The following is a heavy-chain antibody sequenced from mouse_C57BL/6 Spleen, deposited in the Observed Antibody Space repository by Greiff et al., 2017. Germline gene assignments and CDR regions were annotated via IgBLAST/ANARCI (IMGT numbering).Heavy chain of an antibody. D-gene: IGHD1-1*01. CDR2: INPYNGDT. CDR1: GYSFTGYF. J-gene: IGHJ4*01. CDR3: ARSPNYYGRSYAMDY. V-gene: IGHV1-20*01. Sequence: EVKLVESGPELVQPGDSVKISCKASGYSFTGYFMNWVMQSHGKSLEWIGRINPYNGDTFYNQKFKGKAKLTLDKSSSTANMELRSLTSEDSAVYYCARSPNYYGRSYAMDYWGQGTSVTVSS.